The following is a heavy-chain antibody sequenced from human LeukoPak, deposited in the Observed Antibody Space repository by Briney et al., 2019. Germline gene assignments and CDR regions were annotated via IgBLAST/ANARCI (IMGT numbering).Heavy chain of an antibody. CDR1: GYTLTSYY. CDR3: ASGRYFDWLLSGYYYYMDV. D-gene: IGHD3-9*01. CDR2: INPSGGST. V-gene: IGHV1-46*01. J-gene: IGHJ6*03. Sequence: ASVKVSCKASGYTLTSYYMHWVRQAPGQGLEWMGIINPSGGSTNYAQKFQGRVTMTRDMSTRTVYMELSSLRSEDTAVYYCASGRYFDWLLSGYYYYMDVWGKGTTVTVSS.